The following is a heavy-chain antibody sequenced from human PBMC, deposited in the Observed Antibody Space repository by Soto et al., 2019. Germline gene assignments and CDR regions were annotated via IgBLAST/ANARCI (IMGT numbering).Heavy chain of an antibody. CDR2: IDWNDDK. V-gene: IGHV2-70*01. Sequence: SGPTLVNPTQTLTLTCTFSGFSLSTSGMCVSWIRQPPGKALEWLALIDWNDDKYYSTSLKTRLTISKDTSKNQVVLTMTNMDPVDTATYYCARAQGSYPKSDAFDIWGQGTMVTVSS. CDR1: GFSLSTSGMC. J-gene: IGHJ3*02. CDR3: ARAQGSYPKSDAFDI. D-gene: IGHD1-26*01.